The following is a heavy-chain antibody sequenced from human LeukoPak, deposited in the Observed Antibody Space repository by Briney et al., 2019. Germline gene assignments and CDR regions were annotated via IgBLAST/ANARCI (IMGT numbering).Heavy chain of an antibody. J-gene: IGHJ5*02. CDR2: IIPIFGTA. Sequence: SVKVSCKASGGTFSSYAISWVRQAPGQGLEWTGGIIPIFGTANYAQKFQGRVTITADESTSTAYMELSSLRSEDTAVYYCARAATSILGVVIAWFDPWGQGTLVTVSS. D-gene: IGHD3-3*01. V-gene: IGHV1-69*13. CDR1: GGTFSSYA. CDR3: ARAATSILGVVIAWFDP.